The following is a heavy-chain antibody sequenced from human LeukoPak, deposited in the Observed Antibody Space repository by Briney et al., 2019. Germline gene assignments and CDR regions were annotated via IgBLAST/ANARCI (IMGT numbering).Heavy chain of an antibody. CDR1: GFTFSSYG. J-gene: IGHJ6*02. D-gene: IGHD3-3*01. CDR2: ISYDGSNK. CDR3: AKGPRAVLRFLEWTNYYYGMDV. V-gene: IGHV3-30*18. Sequence: TGGSLRLSCAASGFTFSSYGMHWVRQAPGKGLEWVAVISYDGSNKYYADSVKGRFTISRDNSKNTLYLQMNSLRAEDTAVYYCAKGPRAVLRFLEWTNYYYGMDVWGQGTTVTVSS.